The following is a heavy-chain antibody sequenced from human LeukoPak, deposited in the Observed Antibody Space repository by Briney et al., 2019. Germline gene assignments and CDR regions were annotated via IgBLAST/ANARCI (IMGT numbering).Heavy chain of an antibody. CDR1: GYTFTSYG. V-gene: IGHV1-18*01. Sequence: ASVKVSCKASGYTFTSYGISWVRQAPGQGLEWMGWISAYNGNTNYAQKLQGRVTMTTETSTSTAYMELRSLRSDDTAVYYCAGDGYYDILTGYFYYYYYGMDVWGQGTTVTVSS. J-gene: IGHJ6*02. D-gene: IGHD3-9*01. CDR3: AGDGYYDILTGYFYYYYYGMDV. CDR2: ISAYNGNT.